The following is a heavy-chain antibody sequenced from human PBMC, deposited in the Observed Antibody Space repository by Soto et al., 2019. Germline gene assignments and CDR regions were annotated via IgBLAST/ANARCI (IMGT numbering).Heavy chain of an antibody. CDR1: GFTFSSDG. CDR3: AKDSSYYYGSGSYDYY. CDR2: ISYDGSNK. Sequence: GGSLRLSCVASGFTFSSDGMHWVRQAPGKGLEWVAFISYDGSNKYHADSVKGRFTISRDNSKNTLYLQMNSLRAEDTAVYFCAKDSSYYYGSGSYDYYWGQGTLVTVSS. V-gene: IGHV3-30*18. J-gene: IGHJ4*02. D-gene: IGHD3-10*01.